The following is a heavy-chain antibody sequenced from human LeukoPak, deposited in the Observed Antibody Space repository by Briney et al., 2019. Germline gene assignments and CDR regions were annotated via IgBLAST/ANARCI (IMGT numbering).Heavy chain of an antibody. V-gene: IGHV1-8*01. J-gene: IGHJ4*02. CDR1: GYTFTSYD. D-gene: IGHD5-12*01. CDR2: MNPNSGNT. Sequence: GASVKVSCKASGYTFTSYDINWVRQATGQGLEWMGWMNPNSGNTGYAQKFQGRVTMTRNTSISTAHMELSSLRSEGTAMYYCARVHYGYSGYDNFDYWGQGTLVTVSS. CDR3: ARVHYGYSGYDNFDY.